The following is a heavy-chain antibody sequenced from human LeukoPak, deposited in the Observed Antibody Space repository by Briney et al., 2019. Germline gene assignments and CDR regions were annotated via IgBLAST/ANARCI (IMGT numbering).Heavy chain of an antibody. Sequence: GGSLRLSCAASGFTFSSAWMNWVRQAPGKGMEWVARDGATTDYAAHVKGRFTLSRDDSKNTVYLQMYSLQTEDTAVYYCTTTPTYCASASCYEYFQHWGQGTLVTVSS. D-gene: IGHD2-2*01. J-gene: IGHJ1*01. CDR3: TTTPTYCASASCYEYFQH. CDR2: DGATT. CDR1: GFTFSSAW. V-gene: IGHV3-15*01.